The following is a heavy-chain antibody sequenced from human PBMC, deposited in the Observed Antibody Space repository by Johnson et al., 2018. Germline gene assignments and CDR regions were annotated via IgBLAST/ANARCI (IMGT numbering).Heavy chain of an antibody. CDR1: GFTFSSYS. CDR3: AIPPVGKGVDYYYYYYMDV. Sequence: VQLVQSGGGLVQPGGSLRLSCAASGFTFSSYSMNWVRQAPGKGLEWVSYISSSSSTIYYAASVKGRFTISSDNPKNSLYLQMNSRRAEDTAVYYCAIPPVGKGVDYYYYYYMDVWGKGTTVTVSS. V-gene: IGHV3-48*01. J-gene: IGHJ6*03. D-gene: IGHD3-10*01. CDR2: ISSSSSTI.